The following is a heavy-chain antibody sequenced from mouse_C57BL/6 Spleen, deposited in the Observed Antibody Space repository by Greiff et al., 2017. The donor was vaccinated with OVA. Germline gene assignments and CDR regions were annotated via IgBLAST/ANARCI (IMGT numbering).Heavy chain of an antibody. CDR1: GYTFTSYW. D-gene: IGHD1-1*01. CDR2: IYPGSGST. V-gene: IGHV1-55*01. CDR3: AGATVVADYFDY. J-gene: IGHJ2*01. Sequence: QVQLQQSGAELVKPGASVKMSCKASGYTFTSYWITWVKQRPGQGLEWIGDIYPGSGSTNYNEKFKSKATLTVDTSSSTAYMQLSSLTSEDSAVYYCAGATVVADYFDYWGQGTTLTVSS.